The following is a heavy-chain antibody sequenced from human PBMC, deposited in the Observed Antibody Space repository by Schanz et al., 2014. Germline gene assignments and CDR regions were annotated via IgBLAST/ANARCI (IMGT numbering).Heavy chain of an antibody. J-gene: IGHJ5*02. Sequence: QVQWVQSGADVKKPGTAVKVSCKASEYTFTRHYMHWVRQAPGQGLEWMGRINPNSGDTNYAQKFQGRVTLTSDASLTTVYMEVHSLTSDDTAVFFCARDQTGTTNWFDPWGQGTLVTVSS. V-gene: IGHV1-2*06. CDR3: ARDQTGTTNWFDP. CDR2: INPNSGDT. D-gene: IGHD1-7*01. CDR1: EYTFTRHY.